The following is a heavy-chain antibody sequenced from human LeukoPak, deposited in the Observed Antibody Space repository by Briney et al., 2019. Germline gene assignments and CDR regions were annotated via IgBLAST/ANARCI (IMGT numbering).Heavy chain of an antibody. J-gene: IGHJ2*01. Sequence: PSETLSLTCAVYGGSFSGYYWSWIRQPPGKGLEWIGEINHSGSTNYNPSLKSRVTISVDTSKNQFSLKLSSVTAADTAVYYCARVAYCGGDCYYYWYFDLWGRGTLSLSPQ. CDR3: ARVAYCGGDCYYYWYFDL. CDR1: GGSFSGYY. CDR2: INHSGST. V-gene: IGHV4-34*01. D-gene: IGHD2-21*01.